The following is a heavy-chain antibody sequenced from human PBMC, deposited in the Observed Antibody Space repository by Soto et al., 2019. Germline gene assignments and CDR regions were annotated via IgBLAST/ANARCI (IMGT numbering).Heavy chain of an antibody. Sequence: LKISCETSGYNFISFWIAWVRQMPGKGLEWMGLIYPGDSDTTYSPAFQGQVTISVDGSTKTAYLQWSSLKASDTAMYYCARQAYYGSGTYYSDSWGQGTLVTVSS. D-gene: IGHD3-10*01. CDR1: GYNFISFW. V-gene: IGHV5-51*01. CDR3: ARQAYYGSGTYYSDS. J-gene: IGHJ4*02. CDR2: IYPGDSDT.